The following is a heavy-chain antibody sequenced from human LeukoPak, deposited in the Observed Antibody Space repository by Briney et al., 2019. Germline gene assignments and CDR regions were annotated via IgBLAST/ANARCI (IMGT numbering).Heavy chain of an antibody. D-gene: IGHD2-2*01. CDR1: GFTFSVYY. Sequence: PGGSLRLSCAASGFTFSVYYMSWIRQAPGKGLEWVSYISSRGSTIYYADSVKGRFTISRDNAKNSLYLQMNSLRAEDTAVYYCARDRGYCSSTSCYYDYWDQGTLVTVSS. CDR2: ISSRGSTI. CDR3: ARDRGYCSSTSCYYDY. V-gene: IGHV3-11*01. J-gene: IGHJ4*02.